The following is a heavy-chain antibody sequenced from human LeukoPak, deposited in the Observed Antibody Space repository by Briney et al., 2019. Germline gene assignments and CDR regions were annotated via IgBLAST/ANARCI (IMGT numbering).Heavy chain of an antibody. V-gene: IGHV3-11*01. CDR2: ISSSGSTR. Sequence: GGSLRLSCAPSGFTFSDYYMRWIRQAPGKGLEWVSYISSSGSTRYYADSVKGRFTISRDNAKNSLYLQMNSLRAEDTAVYYCARDVGSNDLDYWGQGTLVTVSS. J-gene: IGHJ4*02. CDR1: GFTFSDYY. CDR3: ARDVGSNDLDY. D-gene: IGHD1-26*01.